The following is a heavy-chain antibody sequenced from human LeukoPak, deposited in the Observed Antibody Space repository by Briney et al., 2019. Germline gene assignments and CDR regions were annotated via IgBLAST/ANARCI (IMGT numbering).Heavy chain of an antibody. V-gene: IGHV3-74*01. CDR2: INSDGSST. Sequence: GGSLRLSCAASGFTFSSYWMHWVRQAPGKGLVWVSRINSDGSSTSYADSGKGRFTISRDNAKNTLYLQMNSLRAEDTAVYYCARANYYGSGRAAFDIWGQGTMVTVSS. J-gene: IGHJ3*02. D-gene: IGHD3-10*01. CDR3: ARANYYGSGRAAFDI. CDR1: GFTFSSYW.